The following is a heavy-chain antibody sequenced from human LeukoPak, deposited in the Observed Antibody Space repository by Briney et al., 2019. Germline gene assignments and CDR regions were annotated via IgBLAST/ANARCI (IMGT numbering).Heavy chain of an antibody. D-gene: IGHD3-9*01. CDR1: GFTFSSYA. CDR3: ASSDILTGYGMDV. V-gene: IGHV3-23*01. J-gene: IGHJ6*02. CDR2: ISGSGGST. Sequence: GGSLRLSCAASGFTFSSYAMSWLPQAPGKGLEWVSAISGSGGSTYYADSVKGRFTISRDNSKNTLYLQMNSLRAEDTAVYYCASSDILTGYGMDVWGQGTTVTVSS.